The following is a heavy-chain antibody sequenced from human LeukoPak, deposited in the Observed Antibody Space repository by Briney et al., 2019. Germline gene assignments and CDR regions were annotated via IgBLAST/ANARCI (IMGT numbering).Heavy chain of an antibody. Sequence: PGGSLRLSCAASGFTFRSYGMSWVRQAPEKGLEWVANIKEDGSEKNYVDSVKGRFTISRDNAKNSLSLQMNSLRAEDTAVYYCSRGGYSNRDAWGQGSLVIVSS. CDR3: SRGGYSNRDA. V-gene: IGHV3-7*01. D-gene: IGHD4-11*01. CDR1: GFTFRSYG. CDR2: IKEDGSEK. J-gene: IGHJ5*02.